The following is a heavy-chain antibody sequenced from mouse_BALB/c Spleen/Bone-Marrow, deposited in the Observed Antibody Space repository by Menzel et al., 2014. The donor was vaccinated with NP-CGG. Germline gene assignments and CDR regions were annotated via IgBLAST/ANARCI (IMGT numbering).Heavy chain of an antibody. CDR3: ARPDLFAD. J-gene: IGHJ3*01. CDR2: IDPANGNT. V-gene: IGHV14-3*02. CDR1: GFNIKDTY. Sequence: VQLKQSGAELVKPGASVKLSCTASGFNIKDTYMHWVKQRPEQGLEWIGRIDPANGNTKYDPKFQGKATITADTPSNTAYLQLSSLTSEDTAVYYCARPDLFADWSQGTLVTVST.